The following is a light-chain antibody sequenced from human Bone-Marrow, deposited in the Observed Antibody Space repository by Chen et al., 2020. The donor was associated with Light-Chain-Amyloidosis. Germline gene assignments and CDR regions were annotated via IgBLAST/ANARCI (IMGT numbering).Light chain of an antibody. J-gene: IGLJ2*01. CDR2: RDT. CDR1: DLPTKY. V-gene: IGLV3-25*03. CDR3: QSADSSGTYEVI. Sequence: SYELTQPPSVSVSPGQTARITCSGDDLPTKYAYWYQHKPVQAPVLVIHRDTERPSGISVRFSGSSSGTTATLTISGVQAEDEADYHCQSADSSGTYEVIFGGGTKLTVL.